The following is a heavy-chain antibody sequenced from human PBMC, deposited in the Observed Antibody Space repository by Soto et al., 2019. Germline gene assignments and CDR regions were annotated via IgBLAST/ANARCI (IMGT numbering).Heavy chain of an antibody. CDR1: GGSISSRTFW. J-gene: IGHJ4*02. D-gene: IGHD4-4*01. Sequence: QLQLQESGPGLVKPSETLSLTCSVSGGSISSRTFWWAWIRQPPGKGLEWIGAMYYIGSSYSSPSLNSRVTLSVNTSQNQLSLKLNSVTAADTAVYYCARHPRDDYNYGGSGIFDYWGQGTLVTVSS. CDR3: ARHPRDDYNYGGSGIFDY. CDR2: MYYIGSS. V-gene: IGHV4-39*01.